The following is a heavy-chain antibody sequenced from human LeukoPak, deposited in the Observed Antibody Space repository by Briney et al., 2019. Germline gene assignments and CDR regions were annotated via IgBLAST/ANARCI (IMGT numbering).Heavy chain of an antibody. CDR2: IHSSGST. D-gene: IGHD3-16*02. CDR1: GGSMNNNY. CDR3: ARGTLRLGDLSLSNYFDP. J-gene: IGHJ5*02. V-gene: IGHV4-4*07. Sequence: PSETLSHTCTVSGGSMNNNYWSWIRQPAGKRREWVGRIHSSGSTNYNPSLKSRVTMSVDTSKNQFSLKPSSVTAADTALYYRARGTLRLGDLSLSNYFDPWGQGTLVTVSS.